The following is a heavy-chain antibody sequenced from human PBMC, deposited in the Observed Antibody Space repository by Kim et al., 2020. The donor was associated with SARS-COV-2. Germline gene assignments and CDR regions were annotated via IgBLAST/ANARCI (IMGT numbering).Heavy chain of an antibody. D-gene: IGHD5-12*01. CDR2: ITTGGYT. CDR1: GFSVRNNY. J-gene: IGHJ4*01. CDR3: AREEGAYAMD. Sequence: GGSLRLSCEVLGFSVRNNYMTWVRQAPGKGLEWVSTITTGGYTYSADSVKGRFTVSRDSSQNTLYLQMDRLRGEDTAVYYCAREEGAYAMDWGHGALVTVSP. V-gene: IGHV3-53*01.